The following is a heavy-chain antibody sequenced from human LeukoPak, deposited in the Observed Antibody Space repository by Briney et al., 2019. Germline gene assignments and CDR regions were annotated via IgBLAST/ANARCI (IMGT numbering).Heavy chain of an antibody. D-gene: IGHD4-23*01. Sequence: GGSLRLSCAASGFTVSSNYMSWVRQAPGKGLEWVSVIYSGGSTYYADSVKGRFTISRDNSKNTLYLQMDSLRAEDTAVCYCARDPHGGNSLDYWGQGTLVTVSS. V-gene: IGHV3-66*02. CDR2: IYSGGST. J-gene: IGHJ4*02. CDR3: ARDPHGGNSLDY. CDR1: GFTVSSNY.